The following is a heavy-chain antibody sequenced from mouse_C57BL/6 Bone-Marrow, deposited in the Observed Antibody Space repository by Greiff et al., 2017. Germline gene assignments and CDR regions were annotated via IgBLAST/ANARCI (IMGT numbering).Heavy chain of an antibody. Sequence: QVQLKQPGAELVKPGASVKLSCKASGYTFTSYWMHWVKQRPGRGLEWIGRIDPNSGGTKYNEKFKSKATLTVDKPSSTAYMQRSSLTSEDSAVYYCRGEGDWVYWYFDVWGTGTTVTVSA. CDR3: RGEGDWVYWYFDV. CDR2: IDPNSGGT. D-gene: IGHD4-1*01. V-gene: IGHV1-72*01. J-gene: IGHJ1*03. CDR1: GYTFTSYW.